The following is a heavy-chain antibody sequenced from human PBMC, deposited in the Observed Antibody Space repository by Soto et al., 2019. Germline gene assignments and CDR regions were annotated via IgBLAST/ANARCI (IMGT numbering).Heavy chain of an antibody. CDR2: IDSIASNI. Sequence: GGSLRLSCAASGFTFRTYGMNWVRQAPGKGLEWVSYIDSIASNIHYTDSVKGRFTIFRDNARNSLYLQMNSLRVEDTAVYYCARDLGFLGTITLDYWGQGALVTVS. CDR3: ARDLGFLGTITLDY. V-gene: IGHV3-48*01. CDR1: GFTFRTYG. J-gene: IGHJ4*02. D-gene: IGHD1-20*01.